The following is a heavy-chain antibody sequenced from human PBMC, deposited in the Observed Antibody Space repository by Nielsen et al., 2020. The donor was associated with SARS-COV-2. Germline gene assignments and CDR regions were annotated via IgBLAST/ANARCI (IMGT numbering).Heavy chain of an antibody. J-gene: IGHJ6*02. CDR1: GYTFTDYY. CDR2: INPYSGGT. Sequence: ASVKVSCKASGYTFTDYYIHWVRQAPGQGLELMGRINPYSGGTNYAQKFQGTVTMTRDASISTVYMELTSDDTAVYYCARARATIFGLVMSYGMDVWGQGTTVAVSS. V-gene: IGHV1-2*06. CDR3: ARARATIFGLVMSYGMDV. D-gene: IGHD3/OR15-3a*01.